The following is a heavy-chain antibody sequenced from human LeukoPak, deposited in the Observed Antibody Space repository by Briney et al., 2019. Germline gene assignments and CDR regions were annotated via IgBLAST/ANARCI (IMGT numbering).Heavy chain of an antibody. J-gene: IGHJ6*02. Sequence: KPSETLSLTCTVSGGSISSSSYYWGWIRQPPGKGLEWIGSIYYSGSTYYNPSLKSRVTISVDTSKNQFSLKLSSVTAADTAVYYCAGAARAWYSSSWDRYYYYGMDVWGQGTTVTVSS. CDR3: AGAARAWYSSSWDRYYYYGMDV. CDR1: GGSISSSSYY. CDR2: IYYSGST. V-gene: IGHV4-39*01. D-gene: IGHD6-13*01.